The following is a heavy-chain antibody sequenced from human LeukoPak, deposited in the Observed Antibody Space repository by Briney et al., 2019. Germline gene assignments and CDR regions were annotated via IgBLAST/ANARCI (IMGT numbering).Heavy chain of an antibody. J-gene: IGHJ4*02. D-gene: IGHD2-15*01. Sequence: PGGSLRLSCAGSGFTFTNYAMSWVRQAPGKGLEWVSAITSIGGDTYHADSVRGRFTISRDNSKNTLYLQMNSLRAEDTALYYCAKGSANARPYYFDYWGQGTLVTVSS. CDR1: GFTFTNYA. V-gene: IGHV3-23*01. CDR3: AKGSANARPYYFDY. CDR2: ITSIGGDT.